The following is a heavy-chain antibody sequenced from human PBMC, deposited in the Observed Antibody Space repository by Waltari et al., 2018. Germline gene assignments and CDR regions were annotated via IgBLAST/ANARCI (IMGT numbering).Heavy chain of an antibody. CDR3: AREYCGGDCRLFDY. CDR1: RDAVTEHY. J-gene: IGHJ4*02. D-gene: IGHD2-21*02. CDR2: VNPNGGGT. V-gene: IGHV1-2*02. Sequence: LVQSGAEVMKPGASVRVSCKASRDAVTEHYIHWVRQAPGQGLEWMGWVNPNGGGTNYAQRLAGRITGTWDASITTAYMEFSRLTSGDTAVYFCAREYCGGDCRLFDYWGQGTPVTVSS.